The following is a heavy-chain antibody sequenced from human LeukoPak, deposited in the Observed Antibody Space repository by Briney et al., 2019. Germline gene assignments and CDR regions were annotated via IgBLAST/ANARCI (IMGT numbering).Heavy chain of an antibody. Sequence: PSETLSLTCAVYGGSFSGYYWSWIRQPPGKGLEWIGYIYYSGSTNYNPSLKSRVTISVDTSKNQFSLKLSSVTAADTAVYYCARDKVADYDAFDIWGQGTMVTVSS. J-gene: IGHJ3*02. CDR1: GGSFSGYY. CDR3: ARDKVADYDAFDI. V-gene: IGHV4-59*01. CDR2: IYYSGST. D-gene: IGHD5-12*01.